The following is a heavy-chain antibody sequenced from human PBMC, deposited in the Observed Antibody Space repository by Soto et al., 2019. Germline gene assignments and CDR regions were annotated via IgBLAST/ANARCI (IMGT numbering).Heavy chain of an antibody. V-gene: IGHV3-30*18. CDR2: ISFDGSNK. D-gene: IGHD3-3*01. Sequence: QVQLVESGGGVVQSGRSLRLTCVASGFTFSNYGMHWVRQAPGKGLEWLTLISFDGSNKFDSDSVKGRFTISRDNSKNTLYLQMNSLRTEDTAVYYCAKDYDFWSSPASDGMDVWGQGTTVTVSS. CDR1: GFTFSNYG. CDR3: AKDYDFWSSPASDGMDV. J-gene: IGHJ6*02.